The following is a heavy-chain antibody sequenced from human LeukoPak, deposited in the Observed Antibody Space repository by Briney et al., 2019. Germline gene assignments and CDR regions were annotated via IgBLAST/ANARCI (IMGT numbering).Heavy chain of an antibody. J-gene: IGHJ6*02. D-gene: IGHD3-3*01. CDR1: GFTFSSYG. V-gene: IGHV3-30*18. CDR3: AKDRTRDYDFWSGYYCGMDV. Sequence: GGSLRLSCAASGFTFSSYGMHWVRQAPGKGLEWVAVISYDGSNKYYADSVKGRFTISRGNSKNTLYLQMNSLRAEDTAVYYCAKDRTRDYDFWSGYYCGMDVWGQGTTVTVSS. CDR2: ISYDGSNK.